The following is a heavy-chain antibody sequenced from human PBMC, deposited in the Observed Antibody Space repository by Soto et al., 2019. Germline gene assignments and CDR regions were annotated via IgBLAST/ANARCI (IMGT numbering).Heavy chain of an antibody. J-gene: IGHJ3*01. CDR2: IRQNANYK. D-gene: IGHD6-13*01. Sequence: EVQLVESGGGFVQPGGSLRLSCAASGFTFSSYYMVWVRQAPGKGLEWVANIRQNANYKNYVDAVKGRFTISRDNANASLCLQMKSLRAEDTALYYCVRESVIGTADDAFDVWGQGPRVTVSS. CDR1: GFTFSSYY. CDR3: VRESVIGTADDAFDV. V-gene: IGHV3-7*01.